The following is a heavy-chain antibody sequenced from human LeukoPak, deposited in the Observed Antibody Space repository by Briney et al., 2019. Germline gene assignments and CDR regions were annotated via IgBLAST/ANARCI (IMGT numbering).Heavy chain of an antibody. CDR1: GFTVSSNY. D-gene: IGHD7-27*01. V-gene: IGHV3-53*01. CDR3: ARGGLGIHDY. J-gene: IGHJ4*02. Sequence: GGSLRLSGAASGFTVSSNYMSWVRQAPGKGLEGVSVIYSGGSTYYADSVKGRFTISRDNSKNTLYLQMNSLRAEDTALYYCARGGLGIHDYWGQGTLVTVSS. CDR2: IYSGGST.